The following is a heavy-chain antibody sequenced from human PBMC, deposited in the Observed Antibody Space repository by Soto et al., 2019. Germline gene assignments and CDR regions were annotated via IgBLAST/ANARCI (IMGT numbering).Heavy chain of an antibody. J-gene: IGHJ5*02. Sequence: QLQLQESGPGLVKPSETLSLTCSLSGGSISSTFYYWGWIRQPPGKGLEWIGSIYYSGTTFYNAPLTGRITISVDTSKNQFSLRVPSVTATDTAVYFCARQKWEQPKWFDPWGQGALGTVSS. CDR3: ARQKWEQPKWFDP. CDR1: GGSISSTFYY. D-gene: IGHD1-26*01. CDR2: IYYSGTT. V-gene: IGHV4-39*01.